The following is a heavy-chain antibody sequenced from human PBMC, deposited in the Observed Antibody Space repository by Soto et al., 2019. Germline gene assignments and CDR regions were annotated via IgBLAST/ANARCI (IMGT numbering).Heavy chain of an antibody. CDR2: IYPGDSDT. V-gene: IGHV5-51*01. CDR3: ARHTGLVNYYMDV. CDR1: GYSFTTYW. D-gene: IGHD2-2*01. Sequence: EVQLVQSGAEVKKSGESLKISCKGSGYSFTTYWIGWVRQMPGKGLEWMGIIYPGDSDTRYSPSFQGQVTISADKSINTAYLQWSSLKASDTAMYYSARHTGLVNYYMDVWGKGTTVAVSS. J-gene: IGHJ6*03.